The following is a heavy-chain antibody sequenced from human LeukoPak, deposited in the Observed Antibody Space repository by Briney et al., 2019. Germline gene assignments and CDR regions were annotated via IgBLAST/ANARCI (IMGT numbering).Heavy chain of an antibody. CDR1: GGTFSSYA. J-gene: IGHJ5*02. Sequence: ASVKVSCKASGGTFSSYAISWVRQAPGKGLEWMGGFDPEDGETIYAQKFQGRVTMTEDTSTDTAYMELSSLRSEDTAVYYCATVAIFGVVNNWFDPWGQGTLVTVSS. CDR3: ATVAIFGVVNNWFDP. V-gene: IGHV1-24*01. D-gene: IGHD3-3*01. CDR2: FDPEDGET.